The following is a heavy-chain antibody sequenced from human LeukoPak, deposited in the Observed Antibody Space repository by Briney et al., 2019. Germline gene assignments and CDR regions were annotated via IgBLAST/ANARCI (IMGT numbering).Heavy chain of an antibody. CDR3: ANGNRCTSPNCLGYYYFYMDV. CDR2: FSGSGGTT. J-gene: IGHJ6*03. Sequence: GGSLRLSCAASGFAFSSYAMSWVRQAPGRGLEWVSGFSGSGGTTYYADSVKGRFTISRDNSKNTLYLQMNSLRAEDTAVYYCANGNRCTSPNCLGYYYFYMDVWGKGTTVTVSS. CDR1: GFAFSSYA. V-gene: IGHV3-23*01. D-gene: IGHD2-8*01.